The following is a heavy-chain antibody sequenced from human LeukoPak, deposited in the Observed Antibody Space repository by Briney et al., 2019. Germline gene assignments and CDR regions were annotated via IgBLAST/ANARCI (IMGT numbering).Heavy chain of an antibody. D-gene: IGHD6-19*01. J-gene: IGHJ4*02. CDR3: ARDPSGSGWSLNN. CDR1: GFTFSNYA. CDR2: IWYDGSND. Sequence: GGSLRLSCAASGFTFSNYAMHWVRQAPGKGLEWVAFIWYDGSNDHYADSVKGRFTISRDNSKNTVCLQMNSLRVEDTAVYYCARDPSGSGWSLNNWGQGTLVTVSS. V-gene: IGHV3-33*01.